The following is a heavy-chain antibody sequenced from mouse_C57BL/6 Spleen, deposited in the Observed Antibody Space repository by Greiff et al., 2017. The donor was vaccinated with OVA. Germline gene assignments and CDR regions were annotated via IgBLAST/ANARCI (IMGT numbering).Heavy chain of an antibody. CDR1: GFSLTSYA. CDR3: ARGYDYDDGDYAMDY. D-gene: IGHD2-4*01. V-gene: IGHV2-9-1*01. CDR2: IWTGGGT. J-gene: IGHJ4*01. Sequence: VQLVESGPGLVAPSQSLSITCTVSGFSLTSYAISWVRQPPGKGLEWLGVIWTGGGTNYNSALKSRLSISKDNSKSQVFLKMNSLQTDDTARYYCARGYDYDDGDYAMDYWGQGTSVTVSS.